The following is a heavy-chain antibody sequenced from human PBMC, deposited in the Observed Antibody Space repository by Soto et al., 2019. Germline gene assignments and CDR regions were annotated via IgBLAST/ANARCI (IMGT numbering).Heavy chain of an antibody. CDR2: ITPICGTA. J-gene: IGHJ5*02. V-gene: IGHV1-69*13. Sequence: SVKVSCKASGGTFSSYAISWVRQAPGQGLEWMRGITPICGTANYVQKLQGRVTITASECTSTAYMELSSLSSEDTAVYSCASDFLGYCSSTRCPPTFDPWGQGPLVTVSS. CDR3: ASDFLGYCSSTRCPPTFDP. D-gene: IGHD2-2*01. CDR1: GGTFSSYA.